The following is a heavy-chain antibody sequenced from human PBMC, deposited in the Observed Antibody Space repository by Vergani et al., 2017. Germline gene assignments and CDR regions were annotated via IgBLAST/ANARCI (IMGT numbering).Heavy chain of an antibody. CDR1: GFTFSSYA. Sequence: VQLVESGGGLVQPGGSLRLSCSASGFTFSSYAMHWVRQAPGKGLEYVSAISSNGGSTYYADSVKGRFTISRDNSKNTLYLQMNSLRAEDTAVYYCAKHSYSSGWYGFDYYYGMDVWGQGTTVTVSS. CDR2: ISSNGGST. D-gene: IGHD6-19*01. CDR3: AKHSYSSGWYGFDYYYGMDV. V-gene: IGHV3-64*04. J-gene: IGHJ6*02.